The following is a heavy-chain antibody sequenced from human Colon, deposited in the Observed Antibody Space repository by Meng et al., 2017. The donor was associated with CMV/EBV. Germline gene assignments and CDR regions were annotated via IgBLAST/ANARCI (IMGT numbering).Heavy chain of an antibody. CDR2: IKQDGSEK. Sequence: GGSLRLSCAASGFTFSSYWMSWVRQAPGKGLEWVANIKQDGSEKYYVDSVKGRFTASRDNARNSLYLQMNSLRAEDTAVYYCAREGDGNSDYFDYWGQGTLVTVSS. V-gene: IGHV3-7*01. CDR1: GFTFSSYW. CDR3: AREGDGNSDYFDY. D-gene: IGHD1/OR15-1a*01. J-gene: IGHJ4*02.